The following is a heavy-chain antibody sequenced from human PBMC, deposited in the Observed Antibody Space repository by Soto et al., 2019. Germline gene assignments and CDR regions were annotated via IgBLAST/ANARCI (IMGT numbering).Heavy chain of an antibody. CDR2: IIPIFGTA. CDR3: ARVGDGCSSTSCYTRYYYYGMDV. J-gene: IGHJ6*02. D-gene: IGHD2-2*02. CDR1: GGTFSSYA. Sequence: QVQLVQSGAEVKKPGSSVKVSCKASGGTFSSYAISWVRQAPGQGLEWMGGIIPIFGTANYAQKFQGRVTITADESTSTADMELSSVRSEDTAVYYCARVGDGCSSTSCYTRYYYYGMDVWGQGTTVTVSS. V-gene: IGHV1-69*01.